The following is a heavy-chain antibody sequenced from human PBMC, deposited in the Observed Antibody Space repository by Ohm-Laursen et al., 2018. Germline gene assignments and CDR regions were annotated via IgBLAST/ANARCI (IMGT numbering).Heavy chain of an antibody. V-gene: IGHV3-30*03. D-gene: IGHD3-16*01. J-gene: IGHJ3*02. CDR1: GFTFSSYG. Sequence: SLRLSCSASGFTFSSYGMHWVRQAPGKGLEWVAVISYDGSNKYHADSVKGRFTISRDNSKNTLYLQMNSLRAEDTAVYYCFGGPTRDIWGQGAMVTVSS. CDR3: FGGPTRDI. CDR2: ISYDGSNK.